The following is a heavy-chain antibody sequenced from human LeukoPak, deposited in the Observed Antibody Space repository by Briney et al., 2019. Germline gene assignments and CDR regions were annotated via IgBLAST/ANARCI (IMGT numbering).Heavy chain of an antibody. CDR2: LSGSGGST. Sequence: GGSLRLSCAASGFTFSNYAMSWVRQAPGKGLEWVSALSGSGGSTYYADSVKGRFTVSRDSSKNTLYLQMNRLRAEDTAVYYCAKEEWLGKMNFFDYWGQGTLVTVSS. V-gene: IGHV3-23*01. J-gene: IGHJ4*02. D-gene: IGHD6-19*01. CDR1: GFTFSNYA. CDR3: AKEEWLGKMNFFDY.